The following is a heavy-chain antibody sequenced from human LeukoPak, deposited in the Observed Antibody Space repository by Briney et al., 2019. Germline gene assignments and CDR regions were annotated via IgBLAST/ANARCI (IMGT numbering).Heavy chain of an antibody. V-gene: IGHV1-46*01. CDR3: ARDTTGLTNWFDP. CDR1: GGTFSSYA. CDR2: INPSGGSA. Sequence: ASVKVSCKASGGTFSSYAISWVRQAPGQGLDWMGIINPSGGSASHAQKFQGRVTMTRDMSTSTVYMELSSLRSEDTAVYYCARDTTGLTNWFDPWGQGTLVTVSS. J-gene: IGHJ5*02. D-gene: IGHD1-14*01.